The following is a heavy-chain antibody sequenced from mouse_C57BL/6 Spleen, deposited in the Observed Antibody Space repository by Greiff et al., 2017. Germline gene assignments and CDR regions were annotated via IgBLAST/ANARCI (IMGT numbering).Heavy chain of an antibody. CDR3: ARNGYYTFWYFDV. V-gene: IGHV5-17*01. CDR1: GFTFSDYG. J-gene: IGHJ1*03. CDR2: ISSGSSTI. D-gene: IGHD2-3*01. Sequence: EVKVVESGGGLVKPGGSLKLSCAASGFTFSDYGMHWVRQAPEKGLEWVAYISSGSSTIYYADTVKGRFTISRDNAKNTLFLQMTSLRSEDTAMYYCARNGYYTFWYFDVWGTGTTVTVSS.